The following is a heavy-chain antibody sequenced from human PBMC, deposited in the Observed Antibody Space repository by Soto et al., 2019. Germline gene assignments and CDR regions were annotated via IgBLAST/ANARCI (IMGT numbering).Heavy chain of an antibody. D-gene: IGHD4-17*01. J-gene: IGHJ3*02. Sequence: QVQLVESGGGVVQPGRSLRLSCAASGFTFSSYAMHWVRQAPGKGLEWVAVISYDGSNKYYADSVKGRFTISRDNSKNTLYLQMNSLRAEDTDVYYCAREALYGEGDAFDIWGQGTMVTVSS. CDR2: ISYDGSNK. CDR3: AREALYGEGDAFDI. CDR1: GFTFSSYA. V-gene: IGHV3-30-3*01.